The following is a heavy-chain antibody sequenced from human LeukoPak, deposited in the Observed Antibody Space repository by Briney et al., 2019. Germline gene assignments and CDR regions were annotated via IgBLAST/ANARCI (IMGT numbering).Heavy chain of an antibody. V-gene: IGHV4-39*01. CDR1: GGSISSSSFY. D-gene: IGHD6-13*01. CDR2: IYYSGST. Sequence: PSETLSLTCTVSGGSISSSSFYWGWIRQPPGKGLEWIGSIYYSGSTYYNPSLKSRVTISVDTSKNQFSLKLSSVTAADTAVYYCARYKSSSWLNWFDPWGQGTLVTVSS. J-gene: IGHJ5*02. CDR3: ARYKSSSWLNWFDP.